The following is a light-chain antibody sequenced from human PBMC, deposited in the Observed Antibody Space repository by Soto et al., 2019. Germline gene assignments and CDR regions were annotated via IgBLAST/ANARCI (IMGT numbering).Light chain of an antibody. J-gene: IGKJ4*01. Sequence: EIVLTQSPGTLSLSPGERVTLSCRASQSVRNTYLAWYQQKPGQAPRLLVSGASSRATGIPDRYSGSGSGTDFTLTINRLELEDFAVYFCQQYGESPPTFGGGTKVEIK. CDR2: GAS. CDR1: QSVRNTY. CDR3: QQYGESPPT. V-gene: IGKV3-20*01.